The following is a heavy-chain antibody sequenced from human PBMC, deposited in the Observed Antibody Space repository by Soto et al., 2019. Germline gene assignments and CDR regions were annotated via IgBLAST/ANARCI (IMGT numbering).Heavy chain of an antibody. Sequence: SETLSLTCTFSCGSVISSNYYWNWIRQPPGKRLEWIGYMHYSGSTNYNPSLKSRVTISVDTSKNQFSLKLSSVTAADTAVYYCASWYSSTWSNFDHWGQGILVTVSS. V-gene: IGHV4-61*01. D-gene: IGHD6-13*01. CDR2: MHYSGST. CDR1: CGSVISSNYY. J-gene: IGHJ4*02. CDR3: ASWYSSTWSNFDH.